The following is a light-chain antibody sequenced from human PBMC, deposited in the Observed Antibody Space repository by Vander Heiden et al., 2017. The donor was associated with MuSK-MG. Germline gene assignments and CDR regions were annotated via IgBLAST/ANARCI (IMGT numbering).Light chain of an antibody. Sequence: QSALTQPAAVSGSPGQSITISCTGTSGDVGSYNLVSWYQQQPGKAPKLMIYEGSKRPSGVSNRCSGTKSGNTASLTISGLQAEDEADYHCCSYAGSRILVFGGGTKLTVL. CDR2: EGS. CDR1: SGDVGSYNL. CDR3: CSYAGSRILV. V-gene: IGLV2-23*01. J-gene: IGLJ2*01.